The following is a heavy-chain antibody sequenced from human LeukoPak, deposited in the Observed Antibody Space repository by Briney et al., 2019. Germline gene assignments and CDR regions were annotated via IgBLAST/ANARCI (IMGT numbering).Heavy chain of an antibody. J-gene: IGHJ5*02. D-gene: IGHD1-26*01. CDR3: ARHRRSGSYYRRNWFDP. CDR2: INHSGST. V-gene: IGHV4-34*01. Sequence: SETLSFTCAVYGGSFSGYYWSWIRQPPGKGPEWIGEINHSGSTNYNPSLKSRVTISVDTSKNQFSLKLSSVTAADTAVYYCARHRRSGSYYRRNWFDPWGQGTLVTVSS. CDR1: GGSFSGYY.